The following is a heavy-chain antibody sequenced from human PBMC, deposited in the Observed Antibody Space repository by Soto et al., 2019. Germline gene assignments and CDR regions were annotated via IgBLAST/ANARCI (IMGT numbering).Heavy chain of an antibody. CDR3: ARSPRSSPYFDF. D-gene: IGHD6-13*01. J-gene: IGHJ4*02. V-gene: IGHV5-51*01. CDR1: GYTFSNFW. CDR2: IYPGDSET. Sequence: ESLKISCQCSGYTFSNFWIAWVRQLPGKGLEYMGIIYPGDSETRYSPSFHGKVTISADRSIGTAYLQWSSLEASDSAFYFFARSPRSSPYFDFWGQGALVTVSS.